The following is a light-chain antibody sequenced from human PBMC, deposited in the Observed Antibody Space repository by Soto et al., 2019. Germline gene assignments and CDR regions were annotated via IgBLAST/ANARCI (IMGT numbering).Light chain of an antibody. CDR1: LSISSY. Sequence: DIQMTQSPSSLSASVGDRVTITCRASLSISSYLNWYQQKQGKAPKLLIYAASSLQSGVPSRFSGSGSGTDFTLSIRSLQAVGFSVYYCQLHNSSVTFGQGTKVDIK. CDR3: QLHNSSVT. J-gene: IGKJ1*01. V-gene: IGKV1-39*01. CDR2: AAS.